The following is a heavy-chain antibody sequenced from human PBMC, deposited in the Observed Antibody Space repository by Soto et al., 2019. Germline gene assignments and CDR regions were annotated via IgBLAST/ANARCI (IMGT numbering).Heavy chain of an antibody. CDR2: INHSGST. D-gene: IGHD6-13*01. CDR1: GGSFSGYY. Sequence: SETLSLTCAVYGGSFSGYYWSWIRQPPGKGLEWIGEINHSGSTNYNPSLKSRVTISVDTFKNQFSLKLSSVTAADTAVYYCARGRARGSSSWYGGYYYYGMDVWGQGTTVTVSS. CDR3: ARGRARGSSSWYGGYYYYGMDV. J-gene: IGHJ6*02. V-gene: IGHV4-34*01.